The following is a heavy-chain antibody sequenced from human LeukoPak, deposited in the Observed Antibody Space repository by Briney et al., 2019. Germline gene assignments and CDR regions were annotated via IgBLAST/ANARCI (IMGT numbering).Heavy chain of an antibody. CDR3: ALLGSSALDY. V-gene: IGHV4-4*07. CDR1: GDSGSYFY. D-gene: IGHD3-22*01. Sequence: SETLSLTCTVSGDSGSYFYNWIRQPAGKGLEWIGRIYRSGSTYYNPSLKSRVAMSVDTSKNQFSLKLRSVTAADTGLYFCALLGSSALDYWGQGALVTVSS. J-gene: IGHJ4*02. CDR2: IYRSGST.